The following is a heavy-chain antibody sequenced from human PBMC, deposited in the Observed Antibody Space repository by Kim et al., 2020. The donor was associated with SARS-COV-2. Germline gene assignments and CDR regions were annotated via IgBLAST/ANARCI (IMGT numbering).Heavy chain of an antibody. D-gene: IGHD1-26*01. CDR3: ATGSYFSAFDI. V-gene: IGHV3-74*01. Sequence: TTYADSVKGRFTISRDNAKNTLYLQMNGLRAEDTAVYYCATGSYFSAFDIWGQGTMVTVSS. J-gene: IGHJ3*02. CDR2: T.